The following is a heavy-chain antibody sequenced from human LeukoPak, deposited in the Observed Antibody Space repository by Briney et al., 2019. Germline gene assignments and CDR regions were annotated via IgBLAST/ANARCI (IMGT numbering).Heavy chain of an antibody. CDR1: GFTFSNNA. Sequence: GGSLRLSCAASGFTFSNNAMTWVRQTPGKGLEWVSAISGSGDRTYYADSVKGRFTISRDNSKNTVPLQMNSLRAEDTAIYYCAKEGGRGYTYGFDYWGQGTLVTVSS. CDR2: ISGSGDRT. V-gene: IGHV3-23*01. D-gene: IGHD5-18*01. CDR3: AKEGGRGYTYGFDY. J-gene: IGHJ4*02.